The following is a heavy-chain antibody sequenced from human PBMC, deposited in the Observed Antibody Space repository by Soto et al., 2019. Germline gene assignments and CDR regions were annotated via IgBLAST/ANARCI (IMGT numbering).Heavy chain of an antibody. J-gene: IGHJ5*02. CDR2: AYYSGDT. CDR1: GGSISRYY. Sequence: TLSLTCSVSGGSISRYYWNWIRQPPGKGLEWIGYAYYSGDTGYNPSLKSRVTMAVDTSKSQVSLKLSSVTAADTAVYYCARDRSTYGGGGTGEVKENWFDPWGQGALVTVSS. D-gene: IGHD2-8*01. V-gene: IGHV4-59*01. CDR3: ARDRSTYGGGGTGEVKENWFDP.